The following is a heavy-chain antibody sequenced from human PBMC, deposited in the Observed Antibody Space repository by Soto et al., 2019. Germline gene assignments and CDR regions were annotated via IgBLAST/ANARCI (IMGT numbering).Heavy chain of an antibody. D-gene: IGHD3-9*01. CDR3: ARDGRLGYFDY. CDR2: IYYSGST. CDR1: GGSISSGGYY. V-gene: IGHV4-31*03. J-gene: IGHJ4*02. Sequence: SETLSLTCTVSGGSISSGGYYWSWIRQHPGKGLEWIGYIYYSGSTYYNPSLKSRVTISVDTSKNQFSLKLSSVTAADTAVYYCARDGRLGYFDYWGQGTLVTVSS.